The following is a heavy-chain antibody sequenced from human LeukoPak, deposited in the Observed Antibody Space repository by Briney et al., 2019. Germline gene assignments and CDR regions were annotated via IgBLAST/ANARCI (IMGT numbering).Heavy chain of an antibody. CDR1: GFTFSSYD. CDR3: AKNGDRGAYCSGGSCYPCYYYYMDV. J-gene: IGHJ6*03. D-gene: IGHD2-15*01. Sequence: GGSLRLSCAASGFTFSSYDMHWVRQAPGKGLEWVAVISYDGSIEYYADSVKGRFTISRDNSKNTLSLQMNSLRAEDTAIYYCAKNGDRGAYCSGGSCYPCYYYYMDVWGKGTTVTISS. V-gene: IGHV3-30*18. CDR2: ISYDGSIE.